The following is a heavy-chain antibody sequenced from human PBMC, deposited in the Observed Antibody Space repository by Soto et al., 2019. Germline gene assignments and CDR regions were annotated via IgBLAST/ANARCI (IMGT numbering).Heavy chain of an antibody. CDR3: AREFGYYDSSGYCSYYWYFDL. D-gene: IGHD3-22*01. J-gene: IGHJ2*01. CDR1: GGTFSSYA. V-gene: IGHV1-69*01. Sequence: QVQLVQSGAEVKKPGSSVKVSCKASGGTFSSYAISWVRQSPGQGLEWMGGIIPIFGTANYAQKFQGRVTIAADESTSTAYMELSSLRSEDTAVYYCAREFGYYDSSGYCSYYWYFDLWGRGTLVTVSS. CDR2: IIPIFGTA.